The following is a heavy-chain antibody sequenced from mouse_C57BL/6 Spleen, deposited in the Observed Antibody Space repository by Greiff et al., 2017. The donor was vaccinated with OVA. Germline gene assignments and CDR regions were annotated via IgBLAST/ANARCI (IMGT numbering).Heavy chain of an antibody. CDR3: ARQLVFDY. CDR1: GFTFSSYG. J-gene: IGHJ2*01. D-gene: IGHD4-1*01. V-gene: IGHV5-6*01. Sequence: EVKLQESGGDLVKPGGSLKLSCAASGFTFSSYGMSWVRQTPDKRLEWVATISSGGSYTYYPDSVKGRFTISRDNAKNTLYLQMSSLKSEDTAMYYCARQLVFDYWGQGTTLTVSS. CDR2: ISSGGSYT.